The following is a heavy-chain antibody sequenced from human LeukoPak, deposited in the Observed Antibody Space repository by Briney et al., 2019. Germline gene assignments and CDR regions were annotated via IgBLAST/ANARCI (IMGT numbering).Heavy chain of an antibody. V-gene: IGHV3-30*18. D-gene: IGHD5-18*01. CDR1: GFTFSSYG. CDR3: AKDRGYSYGIGYYFDY. Sequence: GRSLRLSCAASGFTFSSYGMHWVRQAPGKGLEWVAVISYDGSNKYYADSVKGRFTISRDNSKNTLYLQMNSLRAEDTAVYYCAKDRGYSYGIGYYFDYWGQGTLVTVSS. J-gene: IGHJ4*02. CDR2: ISYDGSNK.